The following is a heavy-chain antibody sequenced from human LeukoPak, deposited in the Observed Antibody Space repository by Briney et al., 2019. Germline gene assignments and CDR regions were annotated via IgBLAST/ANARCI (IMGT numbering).Heavy chain of an antibody. V-gene: IGHV4-39*01. CDR3: ARHRSLQDWLDP. J-gene: IGHJ5*02. CDR1: GDSISSNSYL. Sequence: SETLSLTCTVSGDSISSNSYLWAWIRQTPGKGREWIGNIYDSGNTYYNPSLKTRLTISADTSKNQFFLKLSSVTAADTAVYYCARHRSLQDWLDPWGQGTLVTVSS. CDR2: IYDSGNT.